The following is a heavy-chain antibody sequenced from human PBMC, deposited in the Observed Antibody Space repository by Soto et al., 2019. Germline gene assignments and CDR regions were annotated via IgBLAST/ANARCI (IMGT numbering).Heavy chain of an antibody. CDR3: AKGLNSGSQRGAFEI. CDR1: GFTFSSYA. J-gene: IGHJ3*02. V-gene: IGHV3-23*01. Sequence: GGSLRLSCAASGFTFSSYAMSWVRQAPGKGLEWVSAISGSGGSTYYADSVKGRFAISRDNSKNTLYLQMNSLRAEDTAVYYCAKGLNSGSQRGAFEICGQGTMVTVSS. CDR2: ISGSGGST. D-gene: IGHD1-26*01.